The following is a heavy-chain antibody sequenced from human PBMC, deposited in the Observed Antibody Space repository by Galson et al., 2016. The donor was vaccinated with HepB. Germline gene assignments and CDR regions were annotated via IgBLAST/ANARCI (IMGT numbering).Heavy chain of an antibody. CDR2: IYHTGLT. CDR1: GGSISSSTW. J-gene: IGHJ3*02. Sequence: SETLSLTCAVSGGSISSSTWWSWVRQPPGKGLEWIAEIYHTGLTTYNPSLKSRVTISMDKSKNHLSLDLNSVTAADTAVYYCARGFAADAFDIWGQGTMVTVSS. D-gene: IGHD3-10*01. V-gene: IGHV4-4*02. CDR3: ARGFAADAFDI.